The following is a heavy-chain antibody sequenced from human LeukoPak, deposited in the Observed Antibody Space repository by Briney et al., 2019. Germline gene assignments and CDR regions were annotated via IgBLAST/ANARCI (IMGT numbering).Heavy chain of an antibody. CDR2: IYHSGST. CDR3: ARPRNPYNRGSHWFDP. J-gene: IGHJ5*02. V-gene: IGHV4-38-2*01. D-gene: IGHD6-19*01. CDR1: GYSISSGYY. Sequence: SETLSLTCAVSGYSISSGYYWGWIRQPPGKGLEWIGSIYHSGSTYYNPSLKSRVAISVDTSKNQFSLKLSSVTAADTAVYYWARPRNPYNRGSHWFDPWGQGTGVTGS.